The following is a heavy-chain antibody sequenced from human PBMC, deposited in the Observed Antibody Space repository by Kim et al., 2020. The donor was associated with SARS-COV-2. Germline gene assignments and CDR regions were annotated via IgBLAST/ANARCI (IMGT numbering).Heavy chain of an antibody. V-gene: IGHV3-7*01. D-gene: IGHD3-22*01. J-gene: IGHJ4*02. CDR3: ARDFPRPYYYDSSPYYFDY. CDR1: GFTFSSYW. CDR2: IKQDGSEK. Sequence: GGSLRLSCAASGFTFSSYWMSWVRQAPGKGLEWVANIKQDGSEKYYVDSVKGRFTISRDNAKNSLYLQMNSLRAEDTAVYYCARDFPRPYYYDSSPYYFDYWGQGTLVTVSS.